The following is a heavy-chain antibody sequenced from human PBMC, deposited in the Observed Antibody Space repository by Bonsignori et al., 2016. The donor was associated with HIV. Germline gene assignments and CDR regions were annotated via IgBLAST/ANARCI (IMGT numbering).Heavy chain of an antibody. Sequence: WIRQPPGKGLEWIGSVYHTGNSYYNPSLKSRLTTSVDTSKSQFSLKMSSVTAADTAVYYCARHRRILAPHFDYWGRGILVTVSS. CDR3: ARHRRILAPHFDY. J-gene: IGHJ4*02. V-gene: IGHV4-38-2*01. CDR2: VYHTGNS.